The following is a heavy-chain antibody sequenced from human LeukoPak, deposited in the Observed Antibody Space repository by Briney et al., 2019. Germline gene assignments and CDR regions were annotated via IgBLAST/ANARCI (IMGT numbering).Heavy chain of an antibody. J-gene: IGHJ4*02. CDR1: GFTFSSYA. CDR3: AKDQGPFDY. CDR2: ISGSGGST. Sequence: GGSLSFSCAASGFTFSSYATSWIRQAPGKGLEWVSAISGSGGSTYYADSVKGRFTISRDNSKNTLYLQMNSLRAEDTAVYYCAKDQGPFDYWGQGTLVTVSS. V-gene: IGHV3-23*01.